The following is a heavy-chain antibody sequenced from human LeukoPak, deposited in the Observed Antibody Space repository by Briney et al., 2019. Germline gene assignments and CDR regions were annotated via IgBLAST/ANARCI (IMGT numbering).Heavy chain of an antibody. J-gene: IGHJ5*02. CDR3: ARGWGIPAPISWFDP. Sequence: SVKVSCKASGGSFSSNIIGWVRQAPGQGLEWMGGIVPTFGKTKYAQKFQGRVTITTDESSSTAYMELSSLGSDDTAIYYCARGWGIPAPISWFDPWGQGTLVTVSS. CDR2: IVPTFGKT. CDR1: GGSFSSNI. D-gene: IGHD2-2*01. V-gene: IGHV1-69*05.